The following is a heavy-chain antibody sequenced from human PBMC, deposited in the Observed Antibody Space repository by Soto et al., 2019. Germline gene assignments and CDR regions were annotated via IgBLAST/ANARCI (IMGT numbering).Heavy chain of an antibody. D-gene: IGHD1-7*01. V-gene: IGHV4-39*07. CDR3: ASRDPGTSVDY. Sequence: TLSLTCTVSGGSISSSSYYWGWIRQPPGKGLEWIGSIYYSGSTYYNPSLKSRVTISLDKSENQFSLKVTSLTAADTAVYYCASRDPGTSVDYWGQGTLVTVSS. CDR2: IYYSGST. CDR1: GGSISSSSYY. J-gene: IGHJ4*02.